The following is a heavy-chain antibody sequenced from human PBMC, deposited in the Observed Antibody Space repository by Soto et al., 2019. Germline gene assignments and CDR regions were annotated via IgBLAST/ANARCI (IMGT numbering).Heavy chain of an antibody. J-gene: IGHJ5*02. D-gene: IGHD5-18*01. CDR2: IYYSGST. CDR3: ARGFLHTAFDP. Sequence: PSETLSLTCTVSGGSISSGGYYWSWIRQHPGKGLEWIGYIYYSGSTYYNPSLKIRVTISVDTSKNQFSLKLSSVTAADTAVYYCARGFLHTAFDPWGQGTLVTVSS. V-gene: IGHV4-31*03. CDR1: GGSISSGGYY.